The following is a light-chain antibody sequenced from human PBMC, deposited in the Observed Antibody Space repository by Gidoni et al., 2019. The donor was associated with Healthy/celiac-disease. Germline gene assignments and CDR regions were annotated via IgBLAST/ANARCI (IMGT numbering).Light chain of an antibody. CDR2: GAS. J-gene: IGKJ4*01. CDR3: HQYGSSRLT. Sequence: EIVLTQSPGTLSFSPGERATLSCRASQSVSSSYLAWYQPKPGQAPRLLISGASGRAPGIPDRFSGSGSGTDFTLTIRRLEPEDFAVYYCHQYGSSRLTFXGXTKVEIK. V-gene: IGKV3-20*01. CDR1: QSVSSSY.